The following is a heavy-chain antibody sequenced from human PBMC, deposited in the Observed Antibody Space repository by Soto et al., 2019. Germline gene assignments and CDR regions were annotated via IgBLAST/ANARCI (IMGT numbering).Heavy chain of an antibody. D-gene: IGHD3-9*01. J-gene: IGHJ4*02. CDR2: INSDGSST. V-gene: IGHV3-74*01. CDR1: GFTFSSYW. CDR3: ARIEDFDWLPHFDY. Sequence: GGSLRLSCAASGFTFSSYWMHWVRQAPGKGLVWVSRINSDGSSTSYADSVKGRFTISRDNAKNTLYLQMNSLRAEDTAVYYCARIEDFDWLPHFDYWGQGTLVTVSS.